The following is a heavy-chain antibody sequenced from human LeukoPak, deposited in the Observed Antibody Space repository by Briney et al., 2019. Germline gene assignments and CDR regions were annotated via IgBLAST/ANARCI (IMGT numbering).Heavy chain of an antibody. J-gene: IGHJ4*02. CDR3: ARDMTTVTSGDY. Sequence: GGSLRLSCAASGFTVSSNYMSWVRQAPGKGLEWVSVIYSGGSTYYADSVKGRFTISRDNSKNTLYLQMNSLRAEDTAVYYCARDMTTVTSGDYWGQGTLVTVSS. V-gene: IGHV3-66*01. D-gene: IGHD4-17*01. CDR1: GFTVSSNY. CDR2: IYSGGST.